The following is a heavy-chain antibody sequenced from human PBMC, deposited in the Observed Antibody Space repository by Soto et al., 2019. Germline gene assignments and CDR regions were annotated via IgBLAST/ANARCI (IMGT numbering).Heavy chain of an antibody. CDR3: AREFDSSSWYVYGF. CDR1: GFTFSSYS. D-gene: IGHD6-13*01. V-gene: IGHV3-30-3*01. J-gene: IGHJ4*02. Sequence: PGGSLRLSCTASGFTFSSYSMHWVRQAPVTGLEWVAVISSDGAKKYYPDSVRGRFTISRDNSQNTLFLQMDSLRVEDTAVYYCAREFDSSSWYVYGFWGQGTLVTSPQ. CDR2: ISSDGAKK.